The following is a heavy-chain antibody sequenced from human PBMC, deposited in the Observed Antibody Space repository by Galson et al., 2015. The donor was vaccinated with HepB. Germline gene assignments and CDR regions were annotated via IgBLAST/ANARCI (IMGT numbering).Heavy chain of an antibody. CDR2: INPNSGGT. CDR3: ARDILYDSSGYKDY. V-gene: IGHV1-2*02. CDR1: GYTFTGYY. J-gene: IGHJ4*02. D-gene: IGHD3-22*01. Sequence: SVKVSCKASGYTFTGYYVHWVRQAPGQGLEWMGWINPNSGGTNYAQKFQGRVTMTRDTSISTAYMELSRLRSDDTAVYYCARDILYDSSGYKDYWGQGTLVTVSS.